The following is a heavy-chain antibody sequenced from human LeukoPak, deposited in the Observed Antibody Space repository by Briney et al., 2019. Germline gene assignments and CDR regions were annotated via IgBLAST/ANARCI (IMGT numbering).Heavy chain of an antibody. V-gene: IGHV3-23*01. Sequence: GGSLRLSCAASGLTFSSYAMSWVRQAPGKGLEWVSAISGSGGSTYYADSVKGRFTISRDNSKNTLYLQMNSLRAEDTAVYYCAKGIGIAVAGTKLAWGQGTLVTVSS. CDR3: AKGIGIAVAGTKLA. J-gene: IGHJ4*02. CDR1: GLTFSSYA. D-gene: IGHD6-19*01. CDR2: ISGSGGST.